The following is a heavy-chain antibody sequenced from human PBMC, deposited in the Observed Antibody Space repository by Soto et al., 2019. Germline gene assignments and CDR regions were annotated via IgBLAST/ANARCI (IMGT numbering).Heavy chain of an antibody. J-gene: IGHJ6*02. CDR1: GFTFTSSA. D-gene: IGHD3-22*01. CDR3: AAVPDYDSSVGDGMDV. V-gene: IGHV1-58*01. Sequence: QMQLVQSGPEVKKTGTSVKVSCKAAGFTFTSSAVQWGRQARGQSLEWRGWIVVGSGNRNYAQKFQERVTITRDMSTSTAYMELSSLRSEDTAVYYCAAVPDYDSSVGDGMDVWGQGTTVTVSS. CDR2: IVVGSGNR.